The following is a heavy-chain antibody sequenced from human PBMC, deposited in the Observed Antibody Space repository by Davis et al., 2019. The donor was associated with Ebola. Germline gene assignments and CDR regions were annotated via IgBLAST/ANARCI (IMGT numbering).Heavy chain of an antibody. J-gene: IGHJ4*02. D-gene: IGHD2-8*01. CDR1: GGAISSNGYY. CDR2: IYYSGST. CDR3: ASGRISVSAFDR. Sequence: MPSETLSLTCTASGGAISSNGYYWGWIRQPPGKGLEWIGSIYYSGSTYFSPSLKSRATLSGDTSKNQVSLRLRSVTAADTAGYYCASGRISVSAFDRWGQGTPVTVSS. V-gene: IGHV4-39*01.